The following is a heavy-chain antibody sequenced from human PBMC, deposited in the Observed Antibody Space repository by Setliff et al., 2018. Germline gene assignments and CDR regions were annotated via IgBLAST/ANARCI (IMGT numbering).Heavy chain of an antibody. CDR2: IYTDGST. CDR1: GGSLSSYNY. V-gene: IGHV4-61*09. J-gene: IGHJ6*03. CDR3: ARMSGFQYMDV. D-gene: IGHD3-3*01. Sequence: KSSETLSLTCTVSGGSLSSYNYWSWIRQPAGKGLEWIGQIYTDGSTNYNPSLKGRATLSIDASKRQFSLKLTSVTAADTAVYYCARMSGFQYMDVWGKGTTVTVSS.